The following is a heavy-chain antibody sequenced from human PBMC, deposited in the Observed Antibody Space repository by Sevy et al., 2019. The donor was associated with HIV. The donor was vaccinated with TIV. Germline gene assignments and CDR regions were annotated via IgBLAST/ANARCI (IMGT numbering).Heavy chain of an antibody. J-gene: IGHJ6*02. V-gene: IGHV3-9*01. CDR1: GFTFDDYA. Sequence: GGSLRLSCAASGFTFDDYAMHWVRQAPGKGLEWVSGISWNSGSIGYADSVKGRFTISRDNAKNSLYLQMNSLRAEDTALYYCAKDSASTVETYGMDVWGQGTTVTVSS. D-gene: IGHD4-17*01. CDR3: AKDSASTVETYGMDV. CDR2: ISWNSGSI.